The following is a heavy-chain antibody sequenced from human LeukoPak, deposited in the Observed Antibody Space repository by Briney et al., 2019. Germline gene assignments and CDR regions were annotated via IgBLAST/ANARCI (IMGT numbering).Heavy chain of an antibody. J-gene: IGHJ3*02. CDR1: GGSFSGYY. CDR3: ARGSLGRWLQFSRRAFDI. V-gene: IGHV4-34*01. Sequence: SETLSLTCAVYGGSFSGYYWSWIRQPPGKGLEWIGEINHSGSTNYNPSLKSRVTISVDTSKNQFSLKLSSVTAADTAVYYCARGSLGRWLQFSRRAFDIWGQGTMVTVSS. D-gene: IGHD5-24*01. CDR2: INHSGST.